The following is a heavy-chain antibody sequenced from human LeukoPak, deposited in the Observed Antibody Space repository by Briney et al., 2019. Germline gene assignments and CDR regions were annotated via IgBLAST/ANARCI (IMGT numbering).Heavy chain of an antibody. CDR2: IYYSGST. V-gene: IGHV4-61*01. CDR3: AREDYGDYFDY. Sequence: SETLSLTCTVSGGSVSSGSYYWSWTRQPPGKGLEWIGYIYYSGSTNYNPSLKSRVTISVDTSKNQFSLKLSSVTAADTAVYYCAREDYGDYFDYWGQGTLVTVSS. CDR1: GGSVSSGSYY. D-gene: IGHD4-17*01. J-gene: IGHJ4*02.